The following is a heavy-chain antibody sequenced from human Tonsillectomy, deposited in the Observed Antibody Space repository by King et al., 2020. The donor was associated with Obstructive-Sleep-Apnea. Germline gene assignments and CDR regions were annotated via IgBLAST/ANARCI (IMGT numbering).Heavy chain of an antibody. CDR1: GFILSNYW. CDR3: SRGPYSGNSPGFCMDV. J-gene: IGHJ6*02. CDR2: INSDASDT. Sequence: VQLVESGGGLVQPGGSLRVSCAASGFILSNYWMHWFRQVPGKGLVWVSRINSDASDTSHAASVKGRFTISRDDAKNTLYLQMNSLRAEDTAVYYCSRGPYSGNSPGFCMDVWGQGTTVTVSS. V-gene: IGHV3-74*01. D-gene: IGHD1-26*01.